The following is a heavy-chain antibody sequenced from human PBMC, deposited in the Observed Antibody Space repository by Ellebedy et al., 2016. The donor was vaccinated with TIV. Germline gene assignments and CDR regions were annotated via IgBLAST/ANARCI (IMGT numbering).Heavy chain of an antibody. V-gene: IGHV3-72*01. J-gene: IGHJ4*02. CDR1: GFTFSDHY. Sequence: GESLKISCAASGFTFSDHYMDWVRQAPGKGLEWIGRIRDKANTYRTEYAASVKGRFTNSRDDSKNSLYLQMNNLRTEDTAVYYCARSGSYLPFDYWGQGTLVTVSS. D-gene: IGHD1-26*01. CDR3: ARSGSYLPFDY. CDR2: IRDKANTYRT.